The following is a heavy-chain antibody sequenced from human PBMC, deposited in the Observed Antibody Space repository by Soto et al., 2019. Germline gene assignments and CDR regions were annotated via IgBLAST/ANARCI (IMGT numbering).Heavy chain of an antibody. CDR2: IYPYDSDT. CDR3: ARQAYDTSGYRYFDF. CDR1: GYIIKNYW. J-gene: IGHJ4*02. V-gene: IGHV5-51*01. Sequence: GESLKISCKASGYIIKNYWIAWVRQMPGKGLEWMGIIYPYDSDTRYSPSFQGQVTISADKSIGAAYLQWSSLRASDTAIYFCARQAYDTSGYRYFDFWGQGTLVTVSS. D-gene: IGHD3-22*01.